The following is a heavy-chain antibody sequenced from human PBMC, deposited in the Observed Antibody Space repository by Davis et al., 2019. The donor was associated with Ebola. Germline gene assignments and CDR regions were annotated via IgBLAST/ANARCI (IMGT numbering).Heavy chain of an antibody. Sequence: PGGSLRLSCVASKFDDFSTYGMHWVRQAPGKGLEWVAVISYDGETIYYADAVQGRFTISRDNSKNTVYLQMNSLRDEDTAVYYCARDRYYDSSWPTYYGMDVWGKGTTVTVPS. J-gene: IGHJ6*04. CDR3: ARDRYYDSSWPTYYGMDV. CDR2: ISYDGETI. CDR1: KFDDFSTYG. D-gene: IGHD3-22*01. V-gene: IGHV3-30*03.